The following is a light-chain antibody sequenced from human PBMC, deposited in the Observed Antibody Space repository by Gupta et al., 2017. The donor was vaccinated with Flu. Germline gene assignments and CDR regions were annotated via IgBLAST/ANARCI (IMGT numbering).Light chain of an antibody. V-gene: IGKV3-20*01. CDR1: QSVRNNY. CDR3: QQYGSSPG. CDR2: GVS. J-gene: IGKJ4*01. Sequence: PGNLSLSPGERATLSCRASQSVRNNYLAWYQQRPGQAPRLLIHGVSTRATGIPDRFSGSGSGTDFTLTISGLEPEDFAVYYCQQYGSSPGFGGGTKVDFK.